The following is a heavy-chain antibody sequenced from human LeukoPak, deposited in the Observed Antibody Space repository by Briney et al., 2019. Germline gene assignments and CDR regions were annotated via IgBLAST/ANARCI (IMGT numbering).Heavy chain of an antibody. CDR1: GFTFSYYG. Sequence: PGGSLRLSCAASGFTFSYYGMHWVRQAPGKGLEWVAFIRYDESKKFYGDSVKGRFTISRDNSKNTLYLQMNSLRTEDTAVYYCPKSHLPNAYSGTYYCDYWGQGTLVTVSS. CDR2: IRYDESKK. CDR3: PKSHLPNAYSGTYYCDY. J-gene: IGHJ4*02. V-gene: IGHV3-30*02. D-gene: IGHD1-26*01.